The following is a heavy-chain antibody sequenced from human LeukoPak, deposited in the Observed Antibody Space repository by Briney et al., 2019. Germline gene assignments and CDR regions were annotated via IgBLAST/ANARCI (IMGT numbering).Heavy chain of an antibody. Sequence: SVKVSCKASGGTFSSYAISWVRQAPGQGLEWMGGIIPNFGTANYAQKFQGRVTITADESTSTSYMDLGSLRSEDTAVYYCAGGYSFVYESPSGYWGQGTPVTVSS. CDR3: AGGYSFVYESPSGY. J-gene: IGHJ4*02. CDR2: IIPNFGTA. V-gene: IGHV1-69*13. CDR1: GGTFSSYA. D-gene: IGHD5-18*01.